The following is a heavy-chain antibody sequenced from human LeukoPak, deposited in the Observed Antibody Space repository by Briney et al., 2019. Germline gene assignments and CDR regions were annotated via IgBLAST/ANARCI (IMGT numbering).Heavy chain of an antibody. J-gene: IGHJ3*02. Sequence: SETLSLTCTVSGYSISSGYYWGWIRQLPGKGLEWIGSIYHSGSTYYNPSLKSRVTISVDTSKNQFSLKLSSVTAADTAVYYCARGLPLPFDIWGQGTMVTVSS. CDR3: ARGLPLPFDI. V-gene: IGHV4-38-2*02. CDR2: IYHSGST. CDR1: GYSISSGYY. D-gene: IGHD4-11*01.